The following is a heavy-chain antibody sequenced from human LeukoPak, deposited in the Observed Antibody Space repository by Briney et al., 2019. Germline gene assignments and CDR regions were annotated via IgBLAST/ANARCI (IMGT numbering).Heavy chain of an antibody. CDR3: ARAGGEGNIAAAWGPQNWFDP. D-gene: IGHD6-13*01. CDR2: INHSGST. J-gene: IGHJ5*02. CDR1: GGSFSGYY. Sequence: SETLSLTCAVYGGSFSGYYWSWIRQPPGKGLEWIGEINHSGSTNYNPSLKSRVTISVDTSKNQFSLKLSSVTAADTAVYYCARAGGEGNIAAAWGPQNWFDPWGQGTLVTVSS. V-gene: IGHV4-34*01.